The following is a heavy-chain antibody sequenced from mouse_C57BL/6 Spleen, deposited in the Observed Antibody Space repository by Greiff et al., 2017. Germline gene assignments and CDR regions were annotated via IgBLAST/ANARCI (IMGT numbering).Heavy chain of an antibody. D-gene: IGHD4-1*01. Sequence: VQLQQSGAELVRPGASVTLSCKASGYTFTDYEMHWVKQTPVHGLEWIGAIDPETGGTAYNQKFKGKAILTADKSSSTAYMELRSLTSEDSAVYYCTRDLGEAYWGQGTLVTVSA. CDR3: TRDLGEAY. CDR1: GYTFTDYE. J-gene: IGHJ3*01. CDR2: IDPETGGT. V-gene: IGHV1-15*01.